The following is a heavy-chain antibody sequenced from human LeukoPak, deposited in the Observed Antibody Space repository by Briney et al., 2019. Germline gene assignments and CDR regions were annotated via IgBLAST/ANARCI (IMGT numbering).Heavy chain of an antibody. CDR3: AKPFNIVVVPAAANAFDI. CDR2: ISGSGGST. J-gene: IGHJ3*02. D-gene: IGHD2-2*01. CDR1: GFTFSSYA. Sequence: PGGSLRLSCAASGFTFSSYAMSWVRQAPGKGLEWVSAISGSGGSTYYADSVKGRFTISRDNSKNTLYLQMNSLRAEDTAVYYCAKPFNIVVVPAAANAFDIWGQGTMVTVSS. V-gene: IGHV3-23*01.